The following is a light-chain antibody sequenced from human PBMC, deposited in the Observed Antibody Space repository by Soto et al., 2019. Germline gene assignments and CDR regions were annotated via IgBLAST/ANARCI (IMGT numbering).Light chain of an antibody. Sequence: QSVLTQPPSVSGAPGQKVTISCIGSRSNIGAGYDVPWYQQLPGTAPKLLVSGDTNRPSGVPDRFSGSKSGTSASLAITGLQAEDEADYYCQSFDSNLSGWVFGEGTKLTVL. CDR1: RSNIGAGYD. CDR3: QSFDSNLSGWV. J-gene: IGLJ3*02. CDR2: GDT. V-gene: IGLV1-40*01.